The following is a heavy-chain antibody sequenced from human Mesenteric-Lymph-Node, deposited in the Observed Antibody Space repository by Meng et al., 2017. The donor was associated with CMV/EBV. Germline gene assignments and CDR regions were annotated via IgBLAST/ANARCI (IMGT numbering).Heavy chain of an antibody. CDR3: TSGVGTSDFDY. CDR1: GYTFSDAW. Sequence: ASGYTFSDAWMNWVRQAPGKGLEWVGRIKSKTDGGTTDFAAPVKGRFTISRDDSKNTLYLQMNSLKSEDTALYYCTSGVGTSDFDYWGQGTLVTVSS. V-gene: IGHV3-15*01. J-gene: IGHJ4*02. CDR2: IKSKTDGGTT.